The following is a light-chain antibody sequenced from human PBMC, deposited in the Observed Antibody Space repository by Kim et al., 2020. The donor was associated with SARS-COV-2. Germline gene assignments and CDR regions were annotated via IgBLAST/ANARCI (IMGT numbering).Light chain of an antibody. CDR3: NSRDSSGNHLGV. J-gene: IGLJ2*01. V-gene: IGLV3-19*01. CDR2: GKN. Sequence: LGQTVRITCQGDSLRSYYSSWYQQKPGQAPVLVIYGKNNRPSGIPDRFSGSSSGNTASLTITGAQAEDEADYYCNSRDSSGNHLGVFGGGTQLTVL. CDR1: SLRSYY.